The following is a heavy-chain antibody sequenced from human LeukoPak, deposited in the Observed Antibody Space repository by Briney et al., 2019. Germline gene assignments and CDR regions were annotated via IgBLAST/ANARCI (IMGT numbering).Heavy chain of an antibody. CDR1: GGSITSGNW. CDR2: IFYSGST. D-gene: IGHD3-22*01. CDR3: AKSNGYGLIDI. V-gene: IGHV4-4*02. J-gene: IGHJ3*02. Sequence: SETLSLTCAVSGGSITSGNWWSWVRQPPGKALEWIGNIFYSGSTYYSPSLKSRVTISLDTSRNQFSLKLNSVTAADTAVYYCAKSNGYGLIDIWGQGTMVTVSS.